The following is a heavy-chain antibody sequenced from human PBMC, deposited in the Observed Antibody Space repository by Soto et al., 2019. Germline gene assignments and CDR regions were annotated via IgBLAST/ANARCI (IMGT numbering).Heavy chain of an antibody. CDR1: GYTXSRYG. Sequence: SXKVSYKAAGYTXSRYGVSLVRQAPGQGLEWIGWISAYNGNTNYAQKFQGIVTMTTDTSTSTAYIELRSLRSDDTAVFYCASSYCGSSSCYVLRLDYWGQGTLVTVSS. CDR2: ISAYNGNT. J-gene: IGHJ4*02. D-gene: IGHD2-2*01. V-gene: IGHV1-18*01. CDR3: ASSYCGSSSCYVLRLDY.